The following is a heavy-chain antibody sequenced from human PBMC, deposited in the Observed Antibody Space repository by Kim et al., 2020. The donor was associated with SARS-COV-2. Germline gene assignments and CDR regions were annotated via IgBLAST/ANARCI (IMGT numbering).Heavy chain of an antibody. D-gene: IGHD3-22*01. V-gene: IGHV7-4-1*02. CDR1: GYTFTSYA. CDR2: INTNTGNP. Sequence: ASVKVSCKASGYTFTSYAMNWVRQAPGQGLEWMGWINTNTGNPTYAQGFTGRFVFSLDTSVSTAYLQISSLKAEDTAVYYCARDPQLLRYYYDSSGLPYYYYGMDVWGQGTTVTVSS. CDR3: ARDPQLLRYYYDSSGLPYYYYGMDV. J-gene: IGHJ6*02.